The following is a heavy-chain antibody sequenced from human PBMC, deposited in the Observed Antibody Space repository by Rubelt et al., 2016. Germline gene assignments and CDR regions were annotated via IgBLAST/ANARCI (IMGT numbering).Heavy chain of an antibody. CDR1: GGYISTYY. Sequence: QVQLQESGPGLVKPSETLSHTCTVSGGYISTYYWSWIRQPPGKGLERSGYIVYGRGTKYKPNLSSGIIISVDRAKNNFSLKLTPLTAADTAVYYCARRGFSYDWFDPWGQGTLVTVSS. J-gene: IGHJ5*02. V-gene: IGHV4-59*12. CDR3: ARRGFSYDWFDP. CDR2: IVYGRGT. D-gene: IGHD3-10*01.